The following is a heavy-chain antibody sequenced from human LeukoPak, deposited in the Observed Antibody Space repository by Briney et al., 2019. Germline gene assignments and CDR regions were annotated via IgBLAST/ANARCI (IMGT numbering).Heavy chain of an antibody. V-gene: IGHV1-8*01. Sequence: GASVKVSCKASGYTFTSYDINWVRQATGQGLEWMGWMNPNSGNTGYAQKFQGRVTMTRNTSISTAYMELSSLRSEDTAVCYCARARAWLPTGDYYYYMDVWGKGTTVTVSS. J-gene: IGHJ6*03. CDR2: MNPNSGNT. CDR1: GYTFTSYD. CDR3: ARARAWLPTGDYYYYMDV. D-gene: IGHD6-19*01.